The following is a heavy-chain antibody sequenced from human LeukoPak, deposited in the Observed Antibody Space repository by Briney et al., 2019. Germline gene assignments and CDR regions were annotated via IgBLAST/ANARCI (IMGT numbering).Heavy chain of an antibody. D-gene: IGHD1-7*01. Sequence: ASVKVSCTASGYTFTSYYMHWVRQAPGQGLEWMGIINPSGGSTSYAQKFQGRVTMTRDMSTSTVYMELSSLRSEDTAVYYCARVINGLELRSYYYMDVWGKGTTVTVSS. J-gene: IGHJ6*03. CDR3: ARVINGLELRSYYYMDV. CDR2: INPSGGST. CDR1: GYTFTSYY. V-gene: IGHV1-46*01.